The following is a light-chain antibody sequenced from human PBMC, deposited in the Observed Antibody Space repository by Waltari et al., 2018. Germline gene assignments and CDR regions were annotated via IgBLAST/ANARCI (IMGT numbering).Light chain of an antibody. V-gene: IGKV4-1*01. CDR2: WAS. CDR3: QQYFTSPSLT. Sequence: DIVMTQSPDTLTVSLGERATINCKTSQSVLYTSNNKNYLGWYQQKPGQLPKLLIYWASTRDSGVPDRFIGSGSGTDFTLTINSLQAEDVAVYYCQQYFTSPSLTFGGGTKVEI. J-gene: IGKJ4*01. CDR1: QSVLYTSNNKNY.